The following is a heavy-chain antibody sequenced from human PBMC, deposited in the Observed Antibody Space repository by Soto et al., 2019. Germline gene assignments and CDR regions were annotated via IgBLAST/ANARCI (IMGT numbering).Heavy chain of an antibody. Sequence: GGSLRLSCAASDFTFNNAWMNRVRQAPGEGLEWVGRIKSSNDGGTADYAAPVKGRFTISRDDSKTTLYLQMNSLKTEDTAVYFCTTDRMIAFGGVNVIRGGYWGQGTLVTVSS. CDR1: DFTFNNAW. V-gene: IGHV3-15*07. J-gene: IGHJ4*02. D-gene: IGHD3-16*02. CDR3: TTDRMIAFGGVNVIRGGY. CDR2: IKSSNDGGTA.